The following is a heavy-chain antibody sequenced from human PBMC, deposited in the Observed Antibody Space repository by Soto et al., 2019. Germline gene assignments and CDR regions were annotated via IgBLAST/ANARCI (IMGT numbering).Heavy chain of an antibody. J-gene: IGHJ3*02. CDR2: ISGSGGST. Sequence: PGGSLRLSCAASGFTFSSYAMSWVRQAPGKGLEWVSAISGSGGSTYYADSVKGRFTISRDNSKNTLYLQMNSLRAEDTAVYYCAKESYYYDSSGYTTPQGAFDIWGQGTMVT. CDR1: GFTFSSYA. D-gene: IGHD3-22*01. CDR3: AKESYYYDSSGYTTPQGAFDI. V-gene: IGHV3-23*01.